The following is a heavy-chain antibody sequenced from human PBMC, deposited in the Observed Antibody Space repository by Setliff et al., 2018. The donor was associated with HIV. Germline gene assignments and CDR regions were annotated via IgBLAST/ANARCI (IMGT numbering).Heavy chain of an antibody. CDR2: IYPDDSKI. CDR1: DYTFTTYW. CDR3: ARRDGRSKNAFQI. J-gene: IGHJ3*01. Sequence: PGESPKTFCQAVDYTFTTYWIGWVRQMPGEGLEWSGIIYPDDSKIKYNPSFQSQVTISADNSITTAYLEIHTLKASDTATYYYARRDGRSKNAFQIWGHGTMVTVSS. V-gene: IGHV5-51*01. D-gene: IGHD6-13*01.